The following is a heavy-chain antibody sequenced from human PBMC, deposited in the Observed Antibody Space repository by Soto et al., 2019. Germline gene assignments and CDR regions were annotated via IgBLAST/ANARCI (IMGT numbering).Heavy chain of an antibody. D-gene: IGHD3-3*01. CDR3: ARDRDCWSGYYYFDY. Sequence: ASVKVSCKASGYTFTSYGISWVRQAPGQGLEWMGWISTYNGNTNYAQKLQGRVTMTTDSSTSTAFMELRSLRSDDTAVYYCARDRDCWSGYYYFDYWGQGTLVTVSS. V-gene: IGHV1-18*01. CDR2: ISTYNGNT. CDR1: GYTFTSYG. J-gene: IGHJ4*02.